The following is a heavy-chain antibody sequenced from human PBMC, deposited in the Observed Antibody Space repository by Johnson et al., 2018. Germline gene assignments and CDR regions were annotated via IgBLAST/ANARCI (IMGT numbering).Heavy chain of an antibody. D-gene: IGHD3-16*02. CDR1: GASISSSNW. CDR3: ARENVFSFASRGSVGVALDI. CDR2: VYHSGST. Sequence: QVQLQESGPGLVKPSETLSLTCGVSGASISSSNWWSWVRQSPGKGLEWIGEVYHSGSTNYNPSLQSRVTISVDESKNQFSLKLKFVTAADTAVFYCARENVFSFASRGSVGVALDIWGQGTMVFVSS. V-gene: IGHV4-4*02. J-gene: IGHJ3*02.